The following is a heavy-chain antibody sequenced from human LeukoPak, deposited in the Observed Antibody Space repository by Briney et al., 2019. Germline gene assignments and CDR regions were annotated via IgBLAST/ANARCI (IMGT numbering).Heavy chain of an antibody. Sequence: GGSLRLSCAASGFTFGSYSMNWVRQAPGKGLEWVSSISSSSSYIYYADSVKGRFTISRDNAKNSLYLQMNSLRAEDTAVYYCARAESTYYDFWSGYSSHYYYGMDVWGQGTTVTVSS. D-gene: IGHD3-3*01. CDR2: ISSSSSYI. V-gene: IGHV3-21*01. CDR1: GFTFGSYS. J-gene: IGHJ6*02. CDR3: ARAESTYYDFWSGYSSHYYYGMDV.